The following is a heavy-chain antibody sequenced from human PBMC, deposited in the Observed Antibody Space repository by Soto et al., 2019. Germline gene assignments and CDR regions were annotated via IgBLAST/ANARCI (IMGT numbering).Heavy chain of an antibody. D-gene: IGHD3-22*01. CDR2: ISGSGGST. V-gene: IGHV3-23*01. J-gene: IGHJ4*02. CDR3: AKSVYYDSSGYPYFDY. CDR1: GFTFSSYA. Sequence: GGSLRLSCAASGFTFSSYAMSWVRQAPGKGLEWVSAISGSGGSTYYADSVKGRFTISRDNSKNTLYLQMNSLRAEDTAVYYCAKSVYYDSSGYPYFDYWGQGTLVTVSS.